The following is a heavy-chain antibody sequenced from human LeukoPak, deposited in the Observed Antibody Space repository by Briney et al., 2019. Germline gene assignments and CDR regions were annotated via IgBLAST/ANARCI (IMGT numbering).Heavy chain of an antibody. V-gene: IGHV1-18*01. CDR3: ARDNDKVVDH. CDR1: GYTFSNYG. Sequence: ASVKVSCKTSGYTFSNYGISWVRQAPGRGLEWMGWITAYNGNRLYAQRFQGRITLTTDTSTSTSYMELRSLEYDDTAIYYCARDNDKVVDHWGQGTLVTVSS. D-gene: IGHD1-1*01. J-gene: IGHJ4*01. CDR2: ITAYNGNR.